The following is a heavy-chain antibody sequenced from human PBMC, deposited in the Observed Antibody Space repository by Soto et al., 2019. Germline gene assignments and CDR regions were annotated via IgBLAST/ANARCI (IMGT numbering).Heavy chain of an antibody. Sequence: PSETLSLTCAVSGGFFTSYYWSCICQPPGKGLEWIGHIYYSGSTYYNLSLKSRAGISVDSSKSQVSLKLTSVTAADTAVYCCARILMNYYRLDYWGQGALVTVSS. CDR3: ARILMNYYRLDY. CDR1: GGFFTSYY. CDR2: IYYSGST. J-gene: IGHJ4*02. V-gene: IGHV4-30-4*01. D-gene: IGHD3-10*01.